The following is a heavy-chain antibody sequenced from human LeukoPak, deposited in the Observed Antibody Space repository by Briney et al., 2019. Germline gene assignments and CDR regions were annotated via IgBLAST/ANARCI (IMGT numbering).Heavy chain of an antibody. Sequence: ASVKVSCKASGYTFTSYYMHWVRQAPGQGLEWMGIINPSGGSTSYAQKFQGRVTMTRDTSTSTVYMELSSLRSEDTAVYYCARDRSPRRIAAAGTGNWFDPWGQGTLVTVSS. CDR3: ARDRSPRRIAAAGTGNWFDP. CDR1: GYTFTSYY. V-gene: IGHV1-46*01. J-gene: IGHJ5*02. CDR2: INPSGGST. D-gene: IGHD6-13*01.